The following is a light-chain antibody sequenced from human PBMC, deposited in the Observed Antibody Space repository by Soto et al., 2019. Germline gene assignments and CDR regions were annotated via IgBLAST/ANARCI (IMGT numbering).Light chain of an antibody. V-gene: IGKV1-6*01. J-gene: IGKJ3*01. CDR1: QGIGTD. Sequence: AIQMTQSPSSLSASVGDRVTITCRASQGIGTDLGWYQQKPGKAPKLLIYAASRLQSEVPSRFSGSGSGTDFTLTISSLQPEDVATYYCLQDYNYPLTFGPGTKVDFK. CDR2: AAS. CDR3: LQDYNYPLT.